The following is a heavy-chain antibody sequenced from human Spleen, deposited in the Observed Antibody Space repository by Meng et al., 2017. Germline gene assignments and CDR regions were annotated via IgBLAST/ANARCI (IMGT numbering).Heavy chain of an antibody. J-gene: IGHJ4*02. D-gene: IGHD3-10*01. Sequence: GGSLRLSCAASGFTVSSNEMSWVRQAPGKGLEWVSSISGDSTYYADSVKGRFTISRDNSKNTLYLQMNSLRAEDTAVYYCARDGVYYGSGSYPDYWGQGTLVTVSS. CDR1: GFTVSSNE. CDR3: ARDGVYYGSGSYPDY. V-gene: IGHV3-38-3*01. CDR2: ISGDST.